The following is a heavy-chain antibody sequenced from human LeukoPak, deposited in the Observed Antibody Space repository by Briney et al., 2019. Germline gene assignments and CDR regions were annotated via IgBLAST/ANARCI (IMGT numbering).Heavy chain of an antibody. CDR1: GFTFSSYE. J-gene: IGHJ4*02. V-gene: IGHV3-48*03. CDR2: ISSSGSTI. CDR3: AKEFPYYYDTSGYYQDS. Sequence: PGGSLRLSCAASGFTFSSYEMNWVRQAPGKGLEWVSYISSSGSTIYYADSVKGRFTISRDNAKNSLYLQMNSLRAEDTAVYYCAKEFPYYYDTSGYYQDSWGQGTLVTVSS. D-gene: IGHD3-22*01.